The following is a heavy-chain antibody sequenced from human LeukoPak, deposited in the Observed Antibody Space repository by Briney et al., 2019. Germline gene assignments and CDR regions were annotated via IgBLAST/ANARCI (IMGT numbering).Heavy chain of an antibody. V-gene: IGHV1-2*02. CDR3: ARVRGSAAAGSLGY. D-gene: IGHD6-13*01. Sequence: ASVKVSCKASGYTFTGYYMHWVRQAPGQGLEWMGWINPNSGGTDYAQNFQGRVTMTRGTSISTAYMDLRRLRSDDTAMYYCARVRGSAAAGSLGYWGQGTLVTVSS. CDR2: INPNSGGT. J-gene: IGHJ4*02. CDR1: GYTFTGYY.